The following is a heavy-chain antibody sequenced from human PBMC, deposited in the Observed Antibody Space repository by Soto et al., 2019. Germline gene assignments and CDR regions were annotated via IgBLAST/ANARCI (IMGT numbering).Heavy chain of an antibody. J-gene: IGHJ6*02. CDR3: ARDLGLAVVAAVIKYYGMDV. V-gene: IGHV4-38-2*02. CDR1: GYSISSAYY. D-gene: IGHD2-2*02. Sequence: QVQLQESVPGLVKPSETLSLTCGVSGYSISSAYYWGWIRQPPGKGLEWIGSIYHSGNTYYNPSLKSRVNISIDTSKNQLSLKLNSVTAADTAVYYCARDLGLAVVAAVIKYYGMDVWGQGTTVTVSS. CDR2: IYHSGNT.